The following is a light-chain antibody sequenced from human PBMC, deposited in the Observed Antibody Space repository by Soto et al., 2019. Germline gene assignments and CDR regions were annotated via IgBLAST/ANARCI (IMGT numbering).Light chain of an antibody. CDR3: HQYGRSPQKT. CDR1: QSVSSSY. CDR2: GTS. Sequence: ENVLTQSPGTLSLSPGERATLSCRASQSVSSSYLAWYQQKPGQAPRLLIYGTSTRATGIPDRFSGSGSGTDFTLTISRLEPEDFAVYYCHQYGRSPQKTFGQGTKVEIK. J-gene: IGKJ1*01. V-gene: IGKV3-20*01.